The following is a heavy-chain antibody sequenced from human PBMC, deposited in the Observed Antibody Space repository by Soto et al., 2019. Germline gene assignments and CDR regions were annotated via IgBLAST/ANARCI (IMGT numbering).Heavy chain of an antibody. D-gene: IGHD3-10*01. Sequence: QLLQSGGGLVQPGGSLTLSCAASGFTFGTTDMSWVRQAPGEGLEWVSTIDGSGGITYYADSVKGRFTISRDNSRNTVYLQMNSLRGDDTVLYYCVKNSGCFNTWGQGALVTVSS. J-gene: IGHJ5*02. CDR1: GFTFGTTD. CDR2: IDGSGGIT. CDR3: VKNSGCFNT. V-gene: IGHV3-23*01.